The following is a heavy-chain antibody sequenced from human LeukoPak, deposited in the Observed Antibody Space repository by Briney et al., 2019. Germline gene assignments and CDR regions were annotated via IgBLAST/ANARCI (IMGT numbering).Heavy chain of an antibody. J-gene: IGHJ4*02. V-gene: IGHV4-39*01. CDR1: GGSISSSSYY. CDR3: ARQICSSTSCYPYYFDY. CDR2: IYYSGST. D-gene: IGHD2-2*01. Sequence: PSETLSLTCPVSGGSISSSSYYWGWIRQPPGKGLEWIGSIYYSGSTYYNPSLKSRVTISVDTSKNQFSLKLSSVTAADTAVYYCARQICSSTSCYPYYFDYWGQGTLVTVSS.